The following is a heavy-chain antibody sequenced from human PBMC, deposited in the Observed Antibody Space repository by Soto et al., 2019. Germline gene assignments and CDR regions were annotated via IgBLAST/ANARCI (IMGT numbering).Heavy chain of an antibody. Sequence: QVQLQESGPGLVKPSETLSLTCTVSGGSVSSGSYYWSWIRQPPGKGLEWIGYIYYSGSTNYNPSIRRRGTRSGDTSQHQFSLKLSAVTAADTAVYYCARDLDDYSGMDVWGQGTTVTVSS. J-gene: IGHJ6*02. CDR3: ARDLDDYSGMDV. V-gene: IGHV4-61*01. CDR1: GGSVSSGSYY. CDR2: IYYSGST.